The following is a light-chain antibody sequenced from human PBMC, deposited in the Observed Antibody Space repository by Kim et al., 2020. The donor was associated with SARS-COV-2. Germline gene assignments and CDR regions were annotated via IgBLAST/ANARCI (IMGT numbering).Light chain of an antibody. J-gene: IGKJ4*01. CDR1: QSVSTK. V-gene: IGKV3-15*01. CDR3: QQYSDWPLT. Sequence: ETVMTQSPATLSVSPGERVTLSCRASQSVSTKLAWYHHRPGQAPRLLIHGASTRATGVPARFSGSGSGTEFTLTISSLQSEDFAVYYCQQYSDWPLTFGGGTKVDIK. CDR2: GAS.